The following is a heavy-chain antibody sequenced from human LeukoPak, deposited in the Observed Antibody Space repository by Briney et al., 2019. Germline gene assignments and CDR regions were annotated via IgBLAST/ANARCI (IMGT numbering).Heavy chain of an antibody. Sequence: GESLKISCKGSGYCFTSYLIGWVRQLPGKSLEWMVIIFPGDWDTRSNPSFQRHVTTSSNASISTACLQWSSQKASDTAMYYCAILGQQLAYDYWGQGTLVTVSS. CDR1: GYCFTSYL. CDR3: AILGQQLAYDY. CDR2: IFPGDWDT. D-gene: IGHD6-13*01. V-gene: IGHV5-51*01. J-gene: IGHJ4*02.